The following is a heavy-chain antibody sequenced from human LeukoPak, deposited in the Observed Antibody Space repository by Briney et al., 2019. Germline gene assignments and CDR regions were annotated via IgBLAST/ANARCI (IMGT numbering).Heavy chain of an antibody. CDR3: ARVDSRTAQFDY. D-gene: IGHD6-13*01. Sequence: GSLRLSCAVSGFNVSSNYLNWVRQAPGKGPEWVSVIYSGGSTYYADSVKGRFTISRDNSKNTLYLQMNSLRAEDTAVYHCARVDSRTAQFDYWGQGTLVTVS. CDR2: IYSGGST. CDR1: GFNVSSNY. V-gene: IGHV3-66*01. J-gene: IGHJ4*02.